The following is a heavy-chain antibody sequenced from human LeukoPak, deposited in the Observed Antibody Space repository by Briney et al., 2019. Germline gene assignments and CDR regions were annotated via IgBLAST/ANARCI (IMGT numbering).Heavy chain of an antibody. V-gene: IGHV4-59*12. CDR1: GGSISNYY. CDR2: IYYSGST. CDR3: AKRPERWSDQYYFDY. Sequence: SETLSLTCTVSGGSISNYYWSWIRQSPVKGLEWIGFIYYSGSTNYNPSLKSRVTISVDTSKNQFSLKLSSVSAADTAVYYCAKRPERWSDQYYFDYWGQGTLVTVSS. J-gene: IGHJ4*02. D-gene: IGHD1-14*01.